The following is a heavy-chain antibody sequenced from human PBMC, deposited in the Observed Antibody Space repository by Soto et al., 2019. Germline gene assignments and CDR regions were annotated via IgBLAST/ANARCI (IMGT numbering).Heavy chain of an antibody. J-gene: IGHJ6*02. Sequence: SLRLSCAASGFTINNAWMSWVRQAPGKGLEWISYISSSSNTIYYADSVKGRFTISRDNAKNSLSLQMNSLRDEDTAVYYCARAFGYYDTYGYYGAFYYYGLDVWGQGTTVTGSS. D-gene: IGHD3-22*01. CDR1: GFTINNAW. CDR2: ISSSSNTI. CDR3: ARAFGYYDTYGYYGAFYYYGLDV. V-gene: IGHV3-48*02.